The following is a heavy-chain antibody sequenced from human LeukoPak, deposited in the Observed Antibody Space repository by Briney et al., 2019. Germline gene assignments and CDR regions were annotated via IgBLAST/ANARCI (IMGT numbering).Heavy chain of an antibody. D-gene: IGHD5-18*01. Sequence: ASVKVSCKASGYTLTSYGISWVRQAPGQGLEWMGWISAYNGNTNYAQKLQGRVTMTTDTSTSTAYMELRSLRSDDTAVYYCAREKPYSYGYQHFDYWGQGTLVTVSS. CDR3: AREKPYSYGYQHFDY. CDR2: ISAYNGNT. J-gene: IGHJ4*02. CDR1: GYTLTSYG. V-gene: IGHV1-18*01.